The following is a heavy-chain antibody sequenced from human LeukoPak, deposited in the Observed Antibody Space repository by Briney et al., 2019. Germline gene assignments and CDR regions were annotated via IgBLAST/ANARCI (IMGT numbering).Heavy chain of an antibody. CDR3: ARDIGAALDY. CDR1: GGSISSGGYS. CDR2: IYYTGTT. V-gene: IGHV4-30-4*07. Sequence: PSETLSLTCAVAGGAISSGGSISSGGYSWSWIRQPPGKGLEWIGYIYYTGTTYYNPSLKSRVTISVDTSKNQFSLKLSSVTAADTAVYYCARDIGAALDYWGQGTLVTVSS. J-gene: IGHJ4*02. D-gene: IGHD3-10*01.